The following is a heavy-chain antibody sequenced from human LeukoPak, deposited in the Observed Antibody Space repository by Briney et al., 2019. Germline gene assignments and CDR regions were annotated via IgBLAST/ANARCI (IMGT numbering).Heavy chain of an antibody. J-gene: IGHJ3*02. CDR3: ARPGITGTMGYGAFDI. Sequence: PGGSLRLSCAASGFTFSSYSINWVRQAPGKGLEWVSSIDSSSSYIYYADSVKGRFTTSRDNAKNSLFLQMNSLRVEDTAVYYCARPGITGTMGYGAFDIWGQGTRVTDSS. D-gene: IGHD1-7*01. CDR1: GFTFSSYS. CDR2: IDSSSSYI. V-gene: IGHV3-21*01.